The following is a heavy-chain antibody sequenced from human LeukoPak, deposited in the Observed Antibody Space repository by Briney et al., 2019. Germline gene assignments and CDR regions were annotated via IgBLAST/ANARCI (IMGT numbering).Heavy chain of an antibody. J-gene: IGHJ6*02. CDR1: GFMVSNHW. CDR3: ATDTNQGRNGLDV. Sequence: PGGSLRLSCAASGFMVSNHWMHWVRQAPGKGLVWVPRINTDGSSTRYADSVKGRFTISKDSAKNTLYLQMNSLRAEDTAVYYCATDTNQGRNGLDVWGQGTTVTVSS. D-gene: IGHD1-14*01. V-gene: IGHV3-74*01. CDR2: INTDGSST.